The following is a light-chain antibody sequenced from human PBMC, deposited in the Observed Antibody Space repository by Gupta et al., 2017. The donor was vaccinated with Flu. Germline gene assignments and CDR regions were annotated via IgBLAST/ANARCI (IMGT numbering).Light chain of an antibody. V-gene: IGKV1-12*01. Sequence: DIQMTQSPSAVSASVGDSVTITCRASQGISSRLVWYQQKAGKAPRLLVYAASTLQSGVPSRFSGSGSGTDFTLTISSLQPEDFATYYCQQTNSLPSNFGQGTRLEIK. CDR1: QGISSR. CDR2: AAS. CDR3: QQTNSLPSN. J-gene: IGKJ5*01.